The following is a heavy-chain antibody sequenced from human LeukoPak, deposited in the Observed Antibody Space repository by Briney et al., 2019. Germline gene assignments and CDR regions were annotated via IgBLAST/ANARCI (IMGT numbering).Heavy chain of an antibody. CDR2: ISGSGGST. CDR3: ARGGDHPTYLFQYMDV. J-gene: IGHJ6*03. D-gene: IGHD3-16*01. CDR1: GFTFSSYG. Sequence: GGSLRLSCAASGFTFSSYGMRWVRQAPGKGLEWVSAISGSGGSTYYAGSVKGRFTISRDNAKNSLYLQMNSLRAEDTAVYYCARGGDHPTYLFQYMDVWGKGTPVTVSS. V-gene: IGHV3-23*01.